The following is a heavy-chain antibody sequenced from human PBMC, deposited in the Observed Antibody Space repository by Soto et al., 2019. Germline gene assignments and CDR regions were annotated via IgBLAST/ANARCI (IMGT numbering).Heavy chain of an antibody. CDR2: ISISGSLR. J-gene: IGHJ4*02. V-gene: IGHV3-48*03. D-gene: IGHD5-18*01. CDR1: VFTLMGYK. CDR3: AREGYTLEEDTKLEY. Sequence: SLRLSCLFSVFTLMGYKFNLFLQAPVKGLEWVSYISISGSLRYYADSVKCRFTISRDNAKNSLYLQMNSLRAADTAVYYCAREGYTLEEDTKLEYWGQGNKVNVSS.